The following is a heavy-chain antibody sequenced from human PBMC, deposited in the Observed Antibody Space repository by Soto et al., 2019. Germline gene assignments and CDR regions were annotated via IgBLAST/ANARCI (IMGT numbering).Heavy chain of an antibody. D-gene: IGHD3-10*01. Sequence: PGGSLRLSCAASGFTFSRYAIHWVRQAPGKGLEWVAVISRDGSNKYYVDSVKGRFTISRDNSKNTLYLQMNSLRDEDTAVYYCARSRNSAVADSFDFWGQGTLVIVSS. CDR1: GFTFSRYA. V-gene: IGHV3-30*04. CDR2: ISRDGSNK. J-gene: IGHJ4*02. CDR3: ARSRNSAVADSFDF.